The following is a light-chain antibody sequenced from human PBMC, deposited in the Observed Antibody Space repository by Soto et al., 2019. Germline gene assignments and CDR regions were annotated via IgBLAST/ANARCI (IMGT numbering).Light chain of an antibody. J-gene: IGKJ1*01. V-gene: IGKV1-39*01. Sequence: DIQMTQSPSSLSASVGDRITITCRASQSISRYLNWYQHKPGKAPKLLINAASSLERGVPSRFSGGGSGTDFTLKISRVEAEDVGVYYCMQSIQLPWTFGQGTKVDIK. CDR1: QSISRY. CDR2: AAS. CDR3: MQSIQLPWT.